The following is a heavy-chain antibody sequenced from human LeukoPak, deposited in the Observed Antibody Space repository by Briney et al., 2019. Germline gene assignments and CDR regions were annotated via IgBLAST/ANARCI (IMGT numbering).Heavy chain of an antibody. D-gene: IGHD3-22*01. CDR1: GGSISSYY. Sequence: PSETLSLTCTVSGGSISSYYWSWIRQPPGKGLEWIGYIYYSGSTNYNPSLKSRVTISVDTSKNQFSLKLSSVTAADTAVYYCASLDYYDSSGYPSFDYWGQGTLVTVSS. V-gene: IGHV4-59*01. CDR2: IYYSGST. J-gene: IGHJ4*02. CDR3: ASLDYYDSSGYPSFDY.